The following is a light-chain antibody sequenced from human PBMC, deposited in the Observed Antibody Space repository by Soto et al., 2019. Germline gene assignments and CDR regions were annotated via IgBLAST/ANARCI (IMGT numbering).Light chain of an antibody. J-gene: IGLJ3*02. V-gene: IGLV1-47*01. CDR2: RNN. CDR3: AAWDDSLSGPSWV. CDR1: SSNIGSNY. Sequence: QAVVTQPPSASGTPGQRVTISCSGSSSNIGSNYVYWYQQLPGTAPKLLIYRNNQRPSGVPDRFSGSKSGTSASLAISGLRSEDEADYYCAAWDDSLSGPSWVFGGGTKVTVL.